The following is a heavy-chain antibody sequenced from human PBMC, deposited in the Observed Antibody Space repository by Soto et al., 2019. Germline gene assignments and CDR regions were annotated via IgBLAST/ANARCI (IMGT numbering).Heavy chain of an antibody. D-gene: IGHD2-8*01. J-gene: IGHJ6*02. CDR1: GDSVSSNSAA. V-gene: IGHV6-1*01. CDR3: ARDCTNGVCYPSYHYGMDV. Sequence: SQTLSLTCAISGDSVSSNSAAWNWIRQSPSRGLEWLGRTYYRSKWYNDYAVSVKSRITINPDTSKDQFSLQLNSVTPEDTAVYYCARDCTNGVCYPSYHYGMDVWGQGTTVTVSS. CDR2: TYYRSKWYN.